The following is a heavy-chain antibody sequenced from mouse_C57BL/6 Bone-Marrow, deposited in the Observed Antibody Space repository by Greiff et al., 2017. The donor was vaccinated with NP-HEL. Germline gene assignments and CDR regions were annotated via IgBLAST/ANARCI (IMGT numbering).Heavy chain of an antibody. D-gene: IGHD1-1*01. Sequence: VQLQQSGPELVKPGASVKISCKASGYTFTDYYMNWVKQSHGKSLEWIGDINPNNGGTSYNQKFKGKATLTVDKSSSTAYMELRSLTSEDSAVYYCARGSSPWYFDVWGTGTTVTVSS. CDR1: GYTFTDYY. CDR3: ARGSSPWYFDV. J-gene: IGHJ1*03. CDR2: INPNNGGT. V-gene: IGHV1-26*01.